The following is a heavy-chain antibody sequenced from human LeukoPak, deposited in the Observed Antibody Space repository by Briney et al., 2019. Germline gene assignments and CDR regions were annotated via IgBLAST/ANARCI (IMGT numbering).Heavy chain of an antibody. CDR1: GFTFSNYA. D-gene: IGHD3-10*01. J-gene: IGHJ6*02. CDR2: ISNTGSDT. Sequence: GGSLRLSCAASGFTFSNYAMSWVRQAPGKGLEWVSTISNTGSDTYYADSVKGRFTISRDNSENTLYLQMDNLRAEDTAIHYCAKVPYSDYGSGRPPFMDVWGQGTTVAVSS. CDR3: AKVPYSDYGSGRPPFMDV. V-gene: IGHV3-23*01.